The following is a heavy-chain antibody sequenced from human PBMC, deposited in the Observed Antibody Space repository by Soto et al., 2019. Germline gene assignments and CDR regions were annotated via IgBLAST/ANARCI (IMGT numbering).Heavy chain of an antibody. CDR3: AASGGMDV. D-gene: IGHD3-10*01. CDR1: GYSISSGYY. V-gene: IGHV4-38-2*01. Sequence: SETLSLTCAVSGYSISSGYYWGWIRQPPGKGLEWIGSIYHSGSTYYNPSLKSRVTISVDTSKNQFSLKLSSVTAADTAVYYCAASGGMDVWGQGTTVTVSS. CDR2: IYHSGST. J-gene: IGHJ6*02.